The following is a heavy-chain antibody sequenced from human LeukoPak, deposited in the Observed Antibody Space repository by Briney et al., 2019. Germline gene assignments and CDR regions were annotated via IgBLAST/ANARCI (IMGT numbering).Heavy chain of an antibody. CDR1: GGSISSYY. Sequence: SETLSLTCTVSGGSISSYYWSWIRQPPGKGLEWIGYIYYSGSTNYNPSLKSRVTISVDTSKNQFSLKLSSVTAADTAVYYCARYTAIGTIHYWGQGTLVTVSS. CDR2: IYYSGST. V-gene: IGHV4-59*01. CDR3: ARYTAIGTIHY. D-gene: IGHD5-18*01. J-gene: IGHJ4*02.